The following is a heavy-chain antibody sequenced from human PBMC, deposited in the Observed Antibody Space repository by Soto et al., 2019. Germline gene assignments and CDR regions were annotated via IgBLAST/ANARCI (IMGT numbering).Heavy chain of an antibody. Sequence: SETLSLTCAVSGGSISSSNWWSWVRQPPGKGLEWIGEIYHSGSTNYNPSLKSRVTISVDKSKNQFSLKLSSVTAADTAVYYCARVFAIGWPKTFDPWGQGTLVTVSS. CDR2: IYHSGST. V-gene: IGHV4-4*02. D-gene: IGHD6-19*01. CDR1: GGSISSSNW. J-gene: IGHJ5*02. CDR3: ARVFAIGWPKTFDP.